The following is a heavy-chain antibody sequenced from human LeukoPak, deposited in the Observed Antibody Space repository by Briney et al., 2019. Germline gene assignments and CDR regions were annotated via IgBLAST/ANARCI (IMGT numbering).Heavy chain of an antibody. D-gene: IGHD4-23*01. J-gene: IGHJ4*02. V-gene: IGHV3-73*01. CDR1: GFTFSGSR. CDR2: IRGKANKYAT. Sequence: GGSLKLSCAASGFTFSGSRMHWVRQASGKGLEWVGHIRGKANKYATEYAASVKGRFTISRDDSKNTAYLQMNGLETEDTAVYYCIRDYGGNFAFDYWGQGTLVTVSS. CDR3: IRDYGGNFAFDY.